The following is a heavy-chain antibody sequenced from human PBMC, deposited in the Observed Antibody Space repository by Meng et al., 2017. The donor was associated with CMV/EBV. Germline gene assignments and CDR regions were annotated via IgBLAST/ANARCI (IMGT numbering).Heavy chain of an antibody. CDR1: GYTFTSYD. D-gene: IGHD3-22*01. CDR2: MNPNSGNT. Sequence: ASVKVSCKASGYTFTSYDINWVRQATGQGLEWMGWMNPNSGNTGYAQKFQGRVTMTRNTSISTAYMELSSLRSEDTAVYYCARLGSPPGPNYYDSSGYPYWGQGTLVTVSS. CDR3: ARLGSPPGPNYYDSSGYPY. V-gene: IGHV1-8*01. J-gene: IGHJ4*02.